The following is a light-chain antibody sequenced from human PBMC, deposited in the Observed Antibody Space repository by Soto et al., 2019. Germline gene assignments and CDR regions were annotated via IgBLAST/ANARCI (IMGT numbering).Light chain of an antibody. V-gene: IGLV1-40*01. CDR1: SSNIGAGYD. J-gene: IGLJ2*01. CDR3: QSYDSSLGGL. Sequence: QSVLTQPPSVSGAPGQRVTISCTGSSSNIGAGYDVHWYQQLPGTAPKLLIYGNSNRPSGVPDRFSGSKSGTSASLAITGLQAEDEGGYYCQSYDSSLGGLFGGGTKLTVL. CDR2: GNS.